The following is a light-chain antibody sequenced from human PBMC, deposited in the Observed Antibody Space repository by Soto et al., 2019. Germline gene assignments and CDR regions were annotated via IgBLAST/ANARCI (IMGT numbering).Light chain of an antibody. Sequence: EIVMTQSPATLSLSPGERATLSCRVSQSVGSSLAWYQQRPGQAPRLLIYEASNRATGIPARFSGSGSGTDFTLTISGLEPEDFAVYYCQQRTTFGPGTKLDIK. CDR2: EAS. J-gene: IGKJ3*01. CDR3: QQRTT. V-gene: IGKV3-11*01. CDR1: QSVGSS.